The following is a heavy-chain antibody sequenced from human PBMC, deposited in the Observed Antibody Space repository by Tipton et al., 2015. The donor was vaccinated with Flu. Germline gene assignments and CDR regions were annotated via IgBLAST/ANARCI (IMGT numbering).Heavy chain of an antibody. D-gene: IGHD4/OR15-4a*01. CDR1: GYSSISGYY. V-gene: IGHV4-38-2*01. Sequence: GLVKPSETLSLTRGVSGYSSISGYYWGWIRQAPGKGLEWIGTVFHSGITDYSPPLKSRVIMSVDTSNNQLSLHLNSVTAADTAVYYCVLIMPFGAKVVYWGQGTLVTVSS. CDR3: VLIMPFGAKVVY. CDR2: VFHSGIT. J-gene: IGHJ4*02.